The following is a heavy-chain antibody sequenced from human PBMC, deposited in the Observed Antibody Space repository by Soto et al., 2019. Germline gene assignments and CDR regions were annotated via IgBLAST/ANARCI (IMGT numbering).Heavy chain of an antibody. Sequence: EVHLVESGGRLVQPGGSLRLSCAASGFRFSDYSMNWVRQAPGRGLEWVSYISSSSFTIHYADSVEGRFAISRDNAKNSLYLQMITLRVAETAVYYCAKHYNDFWSGHSDYWGQGALVTGST. V-gene: IGHV3-48*01. CDR3: AKHYNDFWSGHSDY. D-gene: IGHD3-3*01. J-gene: IGHJ4*02. CDR1: GFRFSDYS. CDR2: ISSSSFTI.